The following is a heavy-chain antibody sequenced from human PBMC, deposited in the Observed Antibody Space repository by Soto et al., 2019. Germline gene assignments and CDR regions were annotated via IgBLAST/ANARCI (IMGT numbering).Heavy chain of an antibody. V-gene: IGHV4-34*01. Sequence: SETLSLTCAVYGGSFSGYYWSWIRQPPGKGLEWIGEINHSGSTNYNPSLKSRVTISVDTSKNQFSLKLSSVTAADTAVYYCARGRYDSGPIDYWGQGTLVTVSS. CDR2: INHSGST. J-gene: IGHJ4*02. D-gene: IGHD5-12*01. CDR3: ARGRYDSGPIDY. CDR1: GGSFSGYY.